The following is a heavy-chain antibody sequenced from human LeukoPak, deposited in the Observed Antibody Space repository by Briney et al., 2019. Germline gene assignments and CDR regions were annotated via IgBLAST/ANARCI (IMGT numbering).Heavy chain of an antibody. CDR2: IYYSGST. CDR1: GGSISSSSYY. J-gene: IGHJ5*02. D-gene: IGHD2-21*01. Sequence: TSETLSLTCTVSGGSISSSSYYWGWIRQPPGKGLEWIGSIYYSGSTYYNPSLKSRVTISVDTSTNQFSLKLSSVTAADTAVYYCARHLFPSNWFDPWGQGTLVTVSS. V-gene: IGHV4-39*01. CDR3: ARHLFPSNWFDP.